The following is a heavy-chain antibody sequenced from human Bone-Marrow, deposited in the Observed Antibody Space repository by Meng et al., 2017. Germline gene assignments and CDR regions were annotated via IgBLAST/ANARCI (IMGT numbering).Heavy chain of an antibody. Sequence: QVQRVQSGPEVKKPGAPVKVSCRASGYTFTNYYLHWVRQAPGQGLEWMGMINPSGGTTNYAQKVQGRITMTTDTSTSTVYMQLSSLRSDDTAVYYCARPLRSGSSGWYGRWGYWGQGTLVTVSS. V-gene: IGHV1-46*01. CDR2: INPSGGTT. CDR1: GYTFTNYY. D-gene: IGHD6-19*01. J-gene: IGHJ4*02. CDR3: ARPLRSGSSGWYGRWGY.